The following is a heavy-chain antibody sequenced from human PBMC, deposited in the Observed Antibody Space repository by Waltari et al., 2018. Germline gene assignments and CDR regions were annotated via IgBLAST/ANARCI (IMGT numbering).Heavy chain of an antibody. V-gene: IGHV3-53*01. Sequence: EVQLVESGGGLIQPGGSLRLSCAASGFTVSSNYMSWGRQAQGKGLEWVSVIYSGGSTYYADAVKVRFTISRDNSKNTLYLQMNSLRAEDTAVYYCARVATINAFDIWGQGTMVTVSS. CDR1: GFTVSSNY. CDR2: IYSGGST. J-gene: IGHJ3*02. CDR3: ARVATINAFDI. D-gene: IGHD5-12*01.